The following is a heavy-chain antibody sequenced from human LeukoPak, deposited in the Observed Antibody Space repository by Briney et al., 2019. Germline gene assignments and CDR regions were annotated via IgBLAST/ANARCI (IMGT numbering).Heavy chain of an antibody. Sequence: PSETLSLTCTVSGGSIISYYWSWIRQPAGKGLEWIGRIYTSGSTNYSPSLKSRVTMSVDTSKNQFSLKLSSVTAADTAVYYCARDQEYQLLYWFDPWGQGTLVTVSS. CDR3: ARDQEYQLLYWFDP. D-gene: IGHD2-2*01. J-gene: IGHJ5*02. CDR2: IYTSGST. V-gene: IGHV4-4*07. CDR1: GGSIISYY.